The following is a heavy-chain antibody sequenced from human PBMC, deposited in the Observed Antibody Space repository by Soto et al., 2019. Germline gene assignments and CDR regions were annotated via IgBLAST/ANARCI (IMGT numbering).Heavy chain of an antibody. CDR2: ISGSGGST. Sequence: EVQLLESGGGLVQPGGSLRLSCAASGFTFSNYAVTLVRQAPGKGLEWVSTISGSGGSTYYADSVKGRFTISRDNSKNTLYLQMNSLRAEDTAVYYCAKEQGSSWYEIDYWGQGTLVNVSS. D-gene: IGHD6-13*01. CDR3: AKEQGSSWYEIDY. V-gene: IGHV3-23*01. J-gene: IGHJ4*02. CDR1: GFTFSNYA.